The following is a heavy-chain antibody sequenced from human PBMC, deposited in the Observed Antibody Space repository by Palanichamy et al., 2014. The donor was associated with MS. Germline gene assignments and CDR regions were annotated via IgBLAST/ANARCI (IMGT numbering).Heavy chain of an antibody. V-gene: IGHV3-9*01. CDR1: GFTFDDYA. CDR3: VSEGYGSGSYPLE. J-gene: IGHJ4*02. CDR2: ISWNSGSI. D-gene: IGHD3-10*01. Sequence: EVQLVESGGGLVQPGRSLRLSCAASGFTFDDYAMHWVRQAPGKGLEWVSGISWNSGSIGYADSVKGRFTISRDNAKNSLYLQMNSLRAEDTALYYCVSEGYGSGSYPLEWGQGTLVTVSS.